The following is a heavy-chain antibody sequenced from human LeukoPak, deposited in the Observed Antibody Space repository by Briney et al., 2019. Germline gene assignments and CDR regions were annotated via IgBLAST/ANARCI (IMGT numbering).Heavy chain of an antibody. CDR3: ARVNRCGELRYSDY. D-gene: IGHD3-10*01. CDR2: ISGGGGST. Sequence: PGGSLRLSCAAPGVTFSSYAMSWVRPAPGKGQEWVSPISGGGGSTYYADSVKGRFTISRDNAKSSLYLQMNSLRAEDTAVYYCARVNRCGELRYSDYWGQGTLVTVSS. V-gene: IGHV3-23*01. CDR1: GVTFSSYA. J-gene: IGHJ4*02.